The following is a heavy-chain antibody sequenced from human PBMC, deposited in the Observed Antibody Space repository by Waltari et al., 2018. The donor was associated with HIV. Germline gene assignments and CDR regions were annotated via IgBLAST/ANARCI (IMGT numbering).Heavy chain of an antibody. CDR3: ARDLRFRYCSGGSCHKNNGMDV. J-gene: IGHJ6*02. CDR2: ISSSSSYI. CDR1: GFTFSSYS. D-gene: IGHD2-15*01. Sequence: CAASGFTFSSYSMNWVRQAPGTGLEWVSSISSSSSYIYYADSVKGRFTISRDNAKNSLYLQMNSLRAEDTAVYYCARDLRFRYCSGGSCHKNNGMDVWGQGTTVTVSS. V-gene: IGHV3-21*01.